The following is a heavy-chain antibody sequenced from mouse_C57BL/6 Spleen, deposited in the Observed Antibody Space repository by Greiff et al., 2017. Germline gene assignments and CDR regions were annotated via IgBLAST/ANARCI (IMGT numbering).Heavy chain of an antibody. J-gene: IGHJ2*01. CDR1: GFTFSDYY. V-gene: IGHV5-16*01. Sequence: EVQLVESEGGLVQPGSSMKLSCTASGFTFSDYYMAWVRQVPEKGLEWVANINYDGSSTYYLDSLKSRFIISRDNAKNILYLQMSSLKSEDTATYCCARVTYGYFDYWGKGTTLTVSS. CDR2: INYDGSST. D-gene: IGHD1-1*01. CDR3: ARVTYGYFDY.